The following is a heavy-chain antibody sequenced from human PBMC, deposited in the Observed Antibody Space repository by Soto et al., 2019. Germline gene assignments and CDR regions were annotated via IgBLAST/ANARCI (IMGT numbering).Heavy chain of an antibody. CDR3: AKEKTPYYYYGMDV. Sequence: LRLSCAASGFTFSSYAMSWVRQAPGKGLEWVSAISGRGGSTYYADSVKGRFTISRDNSKNTLYLQMNSLRAEDTAVYYCAKEKTPYYYYGMDVWGQGTTVTVSS. CDR2: ISGRGGST. V-gene: IGHV3-23*01. J-gene: IGHJ6*02. CDR1: GFTFSSYA.